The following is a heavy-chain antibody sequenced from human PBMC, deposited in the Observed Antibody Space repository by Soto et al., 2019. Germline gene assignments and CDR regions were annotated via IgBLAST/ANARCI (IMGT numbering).Heavy chain of an antibody. CDR3: ARLNGAGLRDYYYGMDV. CDR2: IYYSGST. J-gene: IGHJ6*02. CDR1: GGSISSSSYY. Sequence: SETLSLTCTVSGGSISSSSYYWGWIRQPPGKGLEWIGSIYYSGSTYYNPSLKSRVTISVDTSKNQFSQKLSSGTAADTAVYYCARLNGAGLRDYYYGMDVWGQGTTVTVSS. D-gene: IGHD5-12*01. V-gene: IGHV4-39*01.